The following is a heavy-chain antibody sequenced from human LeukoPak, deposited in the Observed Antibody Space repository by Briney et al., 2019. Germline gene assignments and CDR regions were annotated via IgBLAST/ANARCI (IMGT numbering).Heavy chain of an antibody. CDR1: GGSISSYY. J-gene: IGHJ4*02. CDR2: IYTSGST. Sequence: SETLSLTCTVSGGSISSYYWSWIRQPAGKGLEWIGRIYTSGSTNYNPSLKSRVTMSVDTSKNQFSLKLSSVTAADTAVYYCASEPINYYDSSGSIDYWGQGTPVTVSS. D-gene: IGHD3-22*01. V-gene: IGHV4-4*07. CDR3: ASEPINYYDSSGSIDY.